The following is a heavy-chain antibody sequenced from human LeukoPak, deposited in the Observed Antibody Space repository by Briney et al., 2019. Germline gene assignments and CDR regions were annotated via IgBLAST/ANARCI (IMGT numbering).Heavy chain of an antibody. V-gene: IGHV3-21*01. CDR1: GFTFSSYS. CDR2: ISSSSSYI. D-gene: IGHD1-26*01. Sequence: PGGSLRLSCAASGFTFSSYSINWVRQAPGKGLEWVSSISSSSSYIYYAHSVKGRVTISRDNAENSLYLQMNSLRAEDTAVYYCARTPESREGHYIYWYFDLWGRGTLVTVSS. CDR3: ARTPESREGHYIYWYFDL. J-gene: IGHJ2*01.